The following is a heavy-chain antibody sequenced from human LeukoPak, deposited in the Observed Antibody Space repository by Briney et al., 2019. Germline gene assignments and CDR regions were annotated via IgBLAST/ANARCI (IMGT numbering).Heavy chain of an antibody. D-gene: IGHD2-15*01. CDR1: GFTFDDYA. Sequence: HPGGSLRLSCAASGFTFDDYAMHWVRQAPGKGLEWVSGISWNSGSIGYADSVKGRFTISRDNAKNSLYLQMNSLRAEDTALYYCAKDIEDIVVVVAATVGMDVWGQGTTVTVSS. CDR3: AKDIEDIVVVVAATVGMDV. CDR2: ISWNSGSI. V-gene: IGHV3-9*01. J-gene: IGHJ6*02.